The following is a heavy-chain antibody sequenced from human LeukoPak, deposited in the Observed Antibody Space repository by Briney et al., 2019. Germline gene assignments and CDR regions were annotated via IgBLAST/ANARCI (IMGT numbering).Heavy chain of an antibody. CDR2: IYYSGST. J-gene: IGHJ6*02. Sequence: SETLSLTCSVSGGSISSGGYYWSWIRQPPGKGLEWIGYIYYSGSTNYNPSLKSRVTISVDTSKNQFSLKLSSVTAADTAVYYCARVGGSGSYYYAMDVWGQGTTVTVSS. V-gene: IGHV4-61*08. D-gene: IGHD3-10*01. CDR1: GGSISSGGYY. CDR3: ARVGGSGSYYYAMDV.